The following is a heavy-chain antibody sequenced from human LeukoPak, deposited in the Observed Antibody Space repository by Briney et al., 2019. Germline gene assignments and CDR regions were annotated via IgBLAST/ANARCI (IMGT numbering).Heavy chain of an antibody. Sequence: ASVKVSCKASGYPFYTYGISWVRQAPGQGLEWMGWISAYNGNTNYAQKLQGRVTMTTDTSTSTAYMELRSLRSDDTAVYYCARDFWSGYFDYWGQGTLVTVSS. V-gene: IGHV1-18*01. D-gene: IGHD3-3*01. CDR3: ARDFWSGYFDY. CDR1: GYPFYTYG. J-gene: IGHJ4*02. CDR2: ISAYNGNT.